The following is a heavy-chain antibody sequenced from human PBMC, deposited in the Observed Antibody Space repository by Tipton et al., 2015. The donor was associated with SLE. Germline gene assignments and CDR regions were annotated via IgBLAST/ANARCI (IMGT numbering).Heavy chain of an antibody. CDR2: IYASGST. D-gene: IGHD4-17*01. CDR3: AGDYGDSKFDY. CDR1: GGSMSSYY. V-gene: IGHV4-4*07. Sequence: TLSLTCTVSGGSMSSYYWNWIRQPAGKGLEWIGRIYASGSTNYNPSLKSRVTISVDASKNQFSLKLNSVTAADTAVYYCAGDYGDSKFDYWGQGMLVTVSS. J-gene: IGHJ4*02.